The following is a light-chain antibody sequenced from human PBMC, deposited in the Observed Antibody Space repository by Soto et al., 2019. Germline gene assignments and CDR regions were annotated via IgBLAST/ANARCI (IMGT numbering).Light chain of an antibody. CDR1: QSVSSSY. CDR2: GAS. CDR3: QQYGSPPPNT. Sequence: EIVLTQSPGTLSLSPGERATLSCRASQSVSSSYLAWYQQKPGQAPRVLLYGASSRATGIPDRFSGSGSGTDFTLTISRLEPEDFAVYYCQQYGSPPPNTFGQGTKLEIK. V-gene: IGKV3-20*01. J-gene: IGKJ2*01.